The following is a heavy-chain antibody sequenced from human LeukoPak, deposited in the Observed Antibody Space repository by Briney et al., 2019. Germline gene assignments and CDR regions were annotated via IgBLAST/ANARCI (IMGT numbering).Heavy chain of an antibody. CDR2: ISSSSSTI. CDR1: GFTFSSYS. J-gene: IGHJ4*02. D-gene: IGHD6-19*01. CDR3: AKDPIAVAGPVYFDY. V-gene: IGHV3-48*04. Sequence: GGSLRLSCAASGFTFSSYSMNWVRQAPGKGLEWVSYISSSSSTIYYADSVKGRFTISRDNAKNSLYLQMNSLRAEDTAVYYCAKDPIAVAGPVYFDYWGQGTLVTVSP.